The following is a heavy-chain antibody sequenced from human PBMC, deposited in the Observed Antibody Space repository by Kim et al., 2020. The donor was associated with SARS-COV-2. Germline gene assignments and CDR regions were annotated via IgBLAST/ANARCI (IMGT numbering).Heavy chain of an antibody. J-gene: IGHJ4*02. CDR2: IYYSGST. CDR1: GGSISSGGYY. D-gene: IGHD5-12*01. V-gene: IGHV4-31*03. Sequence: SETLSLTCTVSGGSISSGGYYWSWIRQHPGKGLEWIGYIYYSGSTYYNPSLKSRVTISVDTSKNQFSLKLSSVTAADTAVYYCAGSEMATIGPDYWGQGTLVTVSS. CDR3: AGSEMATIGPDY.